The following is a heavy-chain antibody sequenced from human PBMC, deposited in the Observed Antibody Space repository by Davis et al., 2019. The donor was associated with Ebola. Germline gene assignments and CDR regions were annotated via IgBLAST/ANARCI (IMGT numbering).Heavy chain of an antibody. CDR3: TRDFDWDGGY. Sequence: HTGGSLRLSCAASGVTFSSHWMHWVRHAPGKVLVWVSRINGCGSRTGYADSVKGRFTISRDNAKNTLYLQMNSLRAEDTAVYYCTRDFDWDGGYWGQGTLVTVSS. J-gene: IGHJ4*02. V-gene: IGHV3-74*01. D-gene: IGHD3-16*01. CDR2: INGCGSRT. CDR1: GVTFSSHW.